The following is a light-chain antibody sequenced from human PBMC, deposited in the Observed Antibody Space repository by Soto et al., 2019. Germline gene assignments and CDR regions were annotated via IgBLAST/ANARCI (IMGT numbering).Light chain of an antibody. J-gene: IGLJ2*01. V-gene: IGLV2-14*01. CDR2: DVS. Sequence: QSALTQPASVSGSPGQSITISCAGTSCDVGAYNYVTWFQQYPGKVPKLIIYDVSDRPSGVSDRFSGSKSGNTASLTISGLLAEDEADYYCGSYTTINTMIFGGGTKLTVL. CDR3: GSYTTINTMI. CDR1: SCDVGAYNY.